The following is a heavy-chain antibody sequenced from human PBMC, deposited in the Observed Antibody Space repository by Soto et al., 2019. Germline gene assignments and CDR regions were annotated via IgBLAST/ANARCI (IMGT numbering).Heavy chain of an antibody. CDR2: ISAYNGNT. Sequence: QVQLVQSGAEVKKPGASVKVSCKASGYTFISYGISWVRQAPGQGLEWMGWISAYNGNTNYAHKLQGRVTMTTDTSKSTAYMELRSLRSDDTAVYYCARDDPVPPATPNNWFDPWGQGTLVTVSS. CDR1: GYTFISYG. D-gene: IGHD2-2*02. CDR3: ARDDPVPPATPNNWFDP. V-gene: IGHV1-18*01. J-gene: IGHJ5*02.